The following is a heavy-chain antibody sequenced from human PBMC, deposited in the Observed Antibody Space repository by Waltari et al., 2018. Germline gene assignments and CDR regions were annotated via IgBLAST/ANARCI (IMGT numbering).Heavy chain of an antibody. CDR2: IRPNGDST. D-gene: IGHD2-15*01. V-gene: IGHV3-64D*06. CDR1: GFTFSIYS. CDR3: VKRWSSSDVDY. Sequence: EVQLVESGGGLVQPGGSLRLSCSASGFTFSIYSMHWVRQAPGKGLEYVSAIRPNGDSTYYADCVKGRFTISRDNSKNTVFLQMSSLRAEDTAVYYCVKRWSSSDVDYWGQGTLVTVSS. J-gene: IGHJ4*02.